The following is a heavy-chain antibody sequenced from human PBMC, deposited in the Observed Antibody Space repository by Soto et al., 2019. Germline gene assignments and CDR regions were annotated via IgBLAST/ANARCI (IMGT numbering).Heavy chain of an antibody. J-gene: IGHJ4*02. CDR2: IYYSGSS. Sequence: SETLSLTCSVSGDSISSSGYYWSWIRQRPGKGLEWIGNIYYSGSSYNHPSLKSRVTISVNTSKNQFSLNLRSVTAADTAVYYCARDSDYYSSGSFDYWGQGTLVTVSS. V-gene: IGHV4-31*03. CDR1: GDSISSSGYY. D-gene: IGHD3-10*01. CDR3: ARDSDYYSSGSFDY.